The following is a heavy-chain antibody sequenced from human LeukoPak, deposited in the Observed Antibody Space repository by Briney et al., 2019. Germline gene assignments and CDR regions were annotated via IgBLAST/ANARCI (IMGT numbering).Heavy chain of an antibody. J-gene: IGHJ4*02. CDR3: ARGPDHYDILSGYSYYIDY. CDR2: ISAYNGNT. V-gene: IGHV1-18*01. CDR1: GYTFTSYA. D-gene: IGHD3-9*01. Sequence: ASVKVSCKASGYTFTSYAISWVRQAPAQGLEWMGWISAYNGNTNYAQKLQGRVTMTTDTYTSTAYMELRSLRSDDTAVYYCARGPDHYDILSGYSYYIDYWGRGTLVSVSS.